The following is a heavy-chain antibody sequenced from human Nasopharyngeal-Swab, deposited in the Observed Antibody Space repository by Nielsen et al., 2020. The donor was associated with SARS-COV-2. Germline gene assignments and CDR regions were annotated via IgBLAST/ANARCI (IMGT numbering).Heavy chain of an antibody. CDR3: ARLVPRAFDI. CDR1: GYSFTSCW. V-gene: IGHV5-10-1*01. D-gene: IGHD2-2*01. CDR2: IDPSDSYT. Sequence: KVSCKGSGYSFTSCWISWVRQMPGKGLEWMGRIDPSDSYTNYSPSFQGHVTISADKSISTAYLQWSSLKASDTAMYYCARLVPRAFDIWGQGTMVTVSS. J-gene: IGHJ3*02.